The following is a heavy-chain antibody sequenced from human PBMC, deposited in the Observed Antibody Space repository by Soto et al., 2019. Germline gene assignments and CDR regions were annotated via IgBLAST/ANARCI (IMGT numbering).Heavy chain of an antibody. CDR1: GGSISSYY. V-gene: IGHV4-59*08. Sequence: SETLSLTCTVSGGSISSYYWSWIRQPPGKGLEWIGYIYYSGSTNYNPSLKSRVTISVDTSKNQFSLKLSSVTAADTAVYYCARHVGAVVDEAVLDYWGQGTLVTVSS. D-gene: IGHD2-15*01. J-gene: IGHJ4*02. CDR2: IYYSGST. CDR3: ARHVGAVVDEAVLDY.